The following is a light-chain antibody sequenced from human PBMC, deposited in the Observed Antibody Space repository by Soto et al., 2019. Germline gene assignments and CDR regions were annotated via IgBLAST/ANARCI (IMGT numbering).Light chain of an antibody. V-gene: IGKV1-39*01. J-gene: IGKJ1*01. CDR2: ETS. CDR1: QNVRSY. Sequence: DMQMTQSPSSLSASVGDRVTIACRASQNVRSYLNWYQQKPGKAPDLLIYETSTLQSGVPSRFSGTGYGTDFTLTISSXQPEDFATYYCQQTFSIPRTFGHGTKVDIK. CDR3: QQTFSIPRT.